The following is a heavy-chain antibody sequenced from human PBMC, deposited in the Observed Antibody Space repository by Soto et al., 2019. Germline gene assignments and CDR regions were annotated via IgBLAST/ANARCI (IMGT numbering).Heavy chain of an antibody. CDR2: INEDGSEK. CDR3: ARSGVVGTAFQTSYFDL. CDR1: KFAFSTYW. D-gene: IGHD2-2*01. V-gene: IGHV3-7*03. J-gene: IGHJ2*01. Sequence: EVQLVESGGGLVQPGGSLRLSCAASKFAFSTYWMNWVRQAPGTGLECVAKINEDGSEKYYVDSVKGRFTISRDNTKNSLYLVLSSLRAEDTAMYYCARSGVVGTAFQTSYFDLWGRGTLVTVSS.